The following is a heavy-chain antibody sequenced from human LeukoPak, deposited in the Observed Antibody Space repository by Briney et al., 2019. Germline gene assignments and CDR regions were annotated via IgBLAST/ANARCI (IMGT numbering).Heavy chain of an antibody. CDR2: ISGSGSTT. J-gene: IGHJ4*02. CDR3: AKSLYTSSWYGFDY. V-gene: IGHV3-48*03. D-gene: IGHD6-13*01. CDR1: RFFFSTYE. Sequence: GSLLLSCAASRFFFSTYEMSWVRQAPGKGLEWVSYISGSGSTTYYAESVKGRFTISRDNAKNSLYLQMNSLRAEDTAVYYCAKSLYTSSWYGFDYWGQGTLVTVSS.